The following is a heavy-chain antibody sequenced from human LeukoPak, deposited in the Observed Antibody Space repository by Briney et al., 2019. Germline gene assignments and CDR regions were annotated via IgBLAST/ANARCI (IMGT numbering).Heavy chain of an antibody. Sequence: SETLSLTCAVYGGSFSGYNWNWIRQSPGKGLEWIGEIKYDGATKYNPSLKNRLIISVDTSKNQFSLNLKSVTAADTAVYYCARGSPKHDSWGQGTQVTVSS. J-gene: IGHJ5*01. CDR3: ARGSPKHDS. CDR2: IKYDGAT. V-gene: IGHV4-34*01. CDR1: GGSFSGYN.